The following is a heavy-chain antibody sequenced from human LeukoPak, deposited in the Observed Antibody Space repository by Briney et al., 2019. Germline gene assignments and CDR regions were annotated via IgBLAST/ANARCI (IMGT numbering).Heavy chain of an antibody. V-gene: IGHV3-30-3*01. CDR1: GFTFSSYA. J-gene: IGHJ4*02. CDR3: ARDLVVVTRFDY. CDR2: ISYDGSNK. Sequence: GGSLRLSCAASGFTFSSYAMSWVRQAPGKGPEWVAVISYDGSNKYYADSVKGRFTISRDNSKNTLYLQMNSLRAEDTAVYYCARDLVVVTRFDYWGQGTLVTVSS. D-gene: IGHD3-22*01.